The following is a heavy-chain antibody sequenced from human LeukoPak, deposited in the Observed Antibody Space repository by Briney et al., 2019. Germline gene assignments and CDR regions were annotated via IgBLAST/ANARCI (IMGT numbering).Heavy chain of an antibody. CDR1: GFTFSSYE. CDR3: AIIGGYSSRSYRDY. D-gene: IGHD6-13*01. Sequence: PGGSLRLSCAASGFTFSSYEMNWVRQAPGKGLEWVSYISSSGSTIYYADSVKGRFTISRDNAKNSLYLQMNSLRAEDTAVYYCAIIGGYSSRSYRDYWGQGTLVTVSS. V-gene: IGHV3-48*03. J-gene: IGHJ4*02. CDR2: ISSSGSTI.